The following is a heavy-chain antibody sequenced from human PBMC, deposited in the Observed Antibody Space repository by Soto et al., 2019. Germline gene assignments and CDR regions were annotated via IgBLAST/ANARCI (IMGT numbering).Heavy chain of an antibody. CDR2: ISSSSYT. V-gene: IGHV3-11*05. Sequence: GGSLRLSCAASGFTFSDYYMSWIRQAPGKGLEWVSYISSSSYTNYADSVKGRFTISRDNAKNSLYLQMNSLRAEDTAVYYCARESITMVRGVIIYQYYFDYWGQGTLVTVSS. J-gene: IGHJ4*02. D-gene: IGHD3-10*01. CDR3: ARESITMVRGVIIYQYYFDY. CDR1: GFTFSDYY.